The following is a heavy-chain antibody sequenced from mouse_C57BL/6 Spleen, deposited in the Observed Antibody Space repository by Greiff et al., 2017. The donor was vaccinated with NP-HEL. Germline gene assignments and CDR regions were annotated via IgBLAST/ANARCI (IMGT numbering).Heavy chain of an antibody. J-gene: IGHJ1*03. CDR2: ISYSGST. V-gene: IGHV3-8*01. CDR1: GYSITSDY. Sequence: EVKLMESGPGLAKPSQTLSLTCSVTGYSITSDYWNWIRKFPGNKLEYMGYISYSGSTYYNPSLKSRISITRDTSKNQYYLQLNSVTTEDTATYYCARYKGNPYWYFDVWGTGTTVTVSS. CDR3: ARYKGNPYWYFDV. D-gene: IGHD2-1*01.